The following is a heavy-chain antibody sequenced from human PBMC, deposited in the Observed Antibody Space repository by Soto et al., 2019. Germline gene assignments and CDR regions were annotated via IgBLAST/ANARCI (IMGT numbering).Heavy chain of an antibody. CDR3: ARHGYNYGGGYFDY. Sequence: EVQLVESGGGLVQPGGSLRLSCAASGVTVSSNYMSWVRQDPGKGLEWVSVIYSGGSTYYADSVKGRFTISRDNSKNTLYLQMNSLRAEDTAVYYCARHGYNYGGGYFDYWGQGTLVTVSS. CDR2: IYSGGST. J-gene: IGHJ4*02. D-gene: IGHD5-18*01. V-gene: IGHV3-66*04. CDR1: GVTVSSNY.